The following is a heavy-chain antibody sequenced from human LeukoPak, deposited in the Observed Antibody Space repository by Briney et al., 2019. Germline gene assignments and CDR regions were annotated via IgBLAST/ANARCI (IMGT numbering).Heavy chain of an antibody. J-gene: IGHJ4*02. D-gene: IGHD6-19*01. CDR1: GGSIGSFY. CDR3: ARDSVDSSGRYYFDY. Sequence: SETLSLTCTVSGGSIGSFYWSWIRQSPGKGLEWIGYIYYSGSTNYNPSLKSRVTISVDTSKNQFSLKLSSVTAADTAVYYCARDSVDSSGRYYFDYWGQGTLVTVSS. V-gene: IGHV4-59*12. CDR2: IYYSGST.